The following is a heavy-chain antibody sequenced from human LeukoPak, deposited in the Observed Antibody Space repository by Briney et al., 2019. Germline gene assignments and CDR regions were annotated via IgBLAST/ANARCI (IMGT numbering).Heavy chain of an antibody. Sequence: PGGSLRLSCAASGFTFSSYSMNWVRQAPGKGLEWVSSISSSSSYIYYADSVKGRFTISRDNAKNSLYLQMNSLRAEDTAVYYCARDGLGTGAIVVVPAANDYWGQGTLVTVSS. D-gene: IGHD2-2*01. J-gene: IGHJ4*02. CDR1: GFTFSSYS. CDR2: ISSSSSYI. V-gene: IGHV3-21*01. CDR3: ARDGLGTGAIVVVPAANDY.